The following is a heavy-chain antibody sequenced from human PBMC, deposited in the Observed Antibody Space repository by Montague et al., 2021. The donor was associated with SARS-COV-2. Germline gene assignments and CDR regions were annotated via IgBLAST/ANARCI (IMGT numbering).Heavy chain of an antibody. CDR2: ISHSGSA. CDR1: GDSISSANYQ. J-gene: IGHJ4*02. CDR3: ARQVGDFWTGFYVDS. V-gene: IGHV4-39*01. Sequence: SETLSLTCNVSGDSISSANYQWAWFRQPPGKGLQWVGSISHSGSAYYNPSLKSRLTISVDMSKRLSSLDVESVAVADTAFYYCARQVGDFWTGFYVDSWGQGTLVTVSS. D-gene: IGHD3/OR15-3a*01.